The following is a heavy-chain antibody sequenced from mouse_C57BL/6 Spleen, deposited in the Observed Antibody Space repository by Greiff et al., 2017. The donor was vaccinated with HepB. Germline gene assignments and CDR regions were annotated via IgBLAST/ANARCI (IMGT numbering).Heavy chain of an antibody. CDR1: GFNIKDYY. D-gene: IGHD1-1*01. J-gene: IGHJ2*01. Sequence: VQLQQSGAELVKPGASVKLSCTASGFNIKDYYMHWVKQRTEQGLEWIGRIDPEDGETKYAPNFQGKATITADTSSNTAYLQLSSLTSEDTAVYYCARPAHYYGFGYWGQGTTLTVSS. V-gene: IGHV14-2*01. CDR2: IDPEDGET. CDR3: ARPAHYYGFGY.